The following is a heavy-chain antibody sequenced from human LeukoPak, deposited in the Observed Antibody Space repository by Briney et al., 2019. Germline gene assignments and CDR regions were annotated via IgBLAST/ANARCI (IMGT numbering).Heavy chain of an antibody. CDR1: GFTFSSYW. Sequence: GGSLRLSCAASGFTFSSYWMSWVRQAPGKGLEGVANIKQDGSEKYYVDSVKGRFTISRDNAKNSLYLQMNSLRAEDTAVYYCARDDGDYAHPVDYWGQGTLVTVSS. V-gene: IGHV3-7*01. CDR3: ARDDGDYAHPVDY. CDR2: IKQDGSEK. J-gene: IGHJ4*02. D-gene: IGHD4-17*01.